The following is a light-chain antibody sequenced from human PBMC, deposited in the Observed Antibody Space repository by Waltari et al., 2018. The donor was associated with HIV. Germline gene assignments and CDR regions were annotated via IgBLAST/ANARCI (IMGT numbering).Light chain of an antibody. Sequence: NFMLTQPHSVSESPGKTVSISCTRTSCSIASSYLPWYQQRPGSSPTAVIFEDNQRPSGVPERFSGSIDSSSNSASLTISGLKTEDEADYYCQSYDTTTPVVFGGGTRLTVL. V-gene: IGLV6-57*01. CDR1: SCSIASSY. J-gene: IGLJ2*01. CDR3: QSYDTTTPVV. CDR2: EDN.